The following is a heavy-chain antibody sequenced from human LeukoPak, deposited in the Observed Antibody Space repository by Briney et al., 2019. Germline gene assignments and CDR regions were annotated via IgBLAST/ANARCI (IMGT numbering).Heavy chain of an antibody. Sequence: ASVKVSCKASGYTFTGYYMHWVRQAPGQGLEWMGWINPNSGGTNYAQKFQGRVTMTTDTSTSTAYMELRSLRSDDTAVYYCAREDIVATSTFDYWGQGTLVTVSS. CDR3: AREDIVATSTFDY. V-gene: IGHV1-2*02. CDR2: INPNSGGT. D-gene: IGHD5-12*01. CDR1: GYTFTGYY. J-gene: IGHJ4*02.